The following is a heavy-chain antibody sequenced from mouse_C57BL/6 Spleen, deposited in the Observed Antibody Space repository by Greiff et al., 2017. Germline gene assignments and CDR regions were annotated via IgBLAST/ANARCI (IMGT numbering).Heavy chain of an antibody. CDR2: IYPGSGST. Sequence: VQLQQPGAELVKPGASVKMSCKASGYTFPSYWITWVKQRPGQGLEWIGDIYPGSGSTNYNEKFKSKATLTVDTASSTAYMQLSSLTSEDSAVYYCARDYYGSRWYFDVWGTGTTVTVSS. D-gene: IGHD1-1*01. J-gene: IGHJ1*03. V-gene: IGHV1-55*01. CDR3: ARDYYGSRWYFDV. CDR1: GYTFPSYW.